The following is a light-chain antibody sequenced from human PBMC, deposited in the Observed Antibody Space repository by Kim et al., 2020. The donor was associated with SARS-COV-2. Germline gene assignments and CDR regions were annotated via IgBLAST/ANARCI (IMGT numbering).Light chain of an antibody. CDR1: QSVSSN. Sequence: EIVMTQSPATLSVSPGERATLSCRASQSVSSNLAWYQKKPGQAHRLLIYGASTRATGIPARFSGSGSGTEFTLTISRLQSEDFAVYYCQQYNNWLWTFGQGTKVDIK. V-gene: IGKV3-15*01. CDR2: GAS. J-gene: IGKJ1*01. CDR3: QQYNNWLWT.